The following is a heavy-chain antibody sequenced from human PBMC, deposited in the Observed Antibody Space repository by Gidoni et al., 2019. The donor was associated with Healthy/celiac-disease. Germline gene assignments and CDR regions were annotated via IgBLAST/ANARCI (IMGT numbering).Heavy chain of an antibody. D-gene: IGHD1-26*01. Sequence: QVQLQQWGAGLLKPSETLSLTCAVYGVSFSGYYWSWIRQPPGKGLEWIGEINHSGSTNYNPSLKSRVTISVDTSKNQFSLKLSSVTAADTAVYYCARAPRYSGSWFDPWGQGTLVTVSS. CDR2: INHSGST. V-gene: IGHV4-34*01. CDR3: ARAPRYSGSWFDP. J-gene: IGHJ5*02. CDR1: GVSFSGYY.